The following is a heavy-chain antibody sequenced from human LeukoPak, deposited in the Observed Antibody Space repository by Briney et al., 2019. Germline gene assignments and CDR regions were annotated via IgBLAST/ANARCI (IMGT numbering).Heavy chain of an antibody. Sequence: VRQAPGQGREWMGWMSAYNGNTNYAQKLQGRVTMTTDTSTSTAYMELRSLRSDDTAVYYCARDRVQYLYGMDVWGQGTTVTVSS. J-gene: IGHJ6*02. CDR3: ARDRVQYLYGMDV. D-gene: IGHD4-11*01. CDR2: MSAYNGNT. V-gene: IGHV1-18*01.